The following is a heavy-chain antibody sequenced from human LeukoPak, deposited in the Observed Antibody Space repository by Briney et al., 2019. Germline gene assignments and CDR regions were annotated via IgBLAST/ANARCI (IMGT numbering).Heavy chain of an antibody. Sequence: GGSLRLSCAASGFTFSSYGMHWVRQAPGKGLEGVAFIRYDGSNKYYADSVKGRFTISRDNSKNTLYLQMNSLRAEDTAVYYCAKDAYDSSGYYWGEYYYYYMDVWGKGTTVTISS. CDR2: IRYDGSNK. D-gene: IGHD3-22*01. CDR1: GFTFSSYG. CDR3: AKDAYDSSGYYWGEYYYYYMDV. V-gene: IGHV3-30*02. J-gene: IGHJ6*03.